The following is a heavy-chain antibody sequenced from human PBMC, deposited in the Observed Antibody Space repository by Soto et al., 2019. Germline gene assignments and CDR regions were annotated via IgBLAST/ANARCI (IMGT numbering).Heavy chain of an antibody. D-gene: IGHD1-1*01. V-gene: IGHV5-51*01. CDR2: IYPGDSDT. J-gene: IGHJ3*02. Sequence: GESLKISCKGSGYNFAVYWIGWVRQMPGKGLEWMGMIYPGDSDTRYSPSFQGQVTISVDKSISTAYLQWSSLKASDTAMYYCARGWKVAGDAFDIWGQGTMVTVSS. CDR3: ARGWKVAGDAFDI. CDR1: GYNFAVYW.